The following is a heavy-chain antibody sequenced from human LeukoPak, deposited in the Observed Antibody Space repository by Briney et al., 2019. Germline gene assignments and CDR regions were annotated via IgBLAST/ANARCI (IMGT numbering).Heavy chain of an antibody. V-gene: IGHV3-21*01. J-gene: IGHJ4*02. CDR3: ARDHSTYYYDSSGYYYFDY. D-gene: IGHD3-22*01. Sequence: GGSLRLSCAASGFTFSSYSMNWVRQAPGEGLEWVSSISSSSSYIYYADSVKGRFTISRDNAKNSLYLQMNSLRAEDTAVYYCARDHSTYYYDSSGYYYFDYWGQGTLVTVSS. CDR1: GFTFSSYS. CDR2: ISSSSSYI.